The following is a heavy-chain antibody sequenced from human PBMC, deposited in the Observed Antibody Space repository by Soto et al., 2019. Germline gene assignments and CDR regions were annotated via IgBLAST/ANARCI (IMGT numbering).Heavy chain of an antibody. J-gene: IGHJ6*02. Sequence: QVQLVQSGAEVKTPGSSVKVSCEASGGTFSSYSINWERQAPGQGLEWMGRLIPMFGTTDYAQRFQGRVTFAADESTNTASMEVTDLTSEDTAVYYCAIAAVLTFTRFYDVDVWGQGTTVTVSS. V-gene: IGHV1-69*18. D-gene: IGHD6-25*01. CDR2: LIPMFGTT. CDR3: AIAAVLTFTRFYDVDV. CDR1: GGTFSSYS.